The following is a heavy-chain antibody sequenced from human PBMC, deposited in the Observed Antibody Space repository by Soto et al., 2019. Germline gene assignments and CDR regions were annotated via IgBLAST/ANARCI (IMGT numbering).Heavy chain of an antibody. CDR3: GGETGGGFD. Sequence: QVQLVESGGGVVQPGRSLRLSCAASGFTFGIYGMHWVRQAPGKGLEWVAIIWYDGSIKYHADSVKGRFSISRDNSKNMASLKITSVRDKATAVYYCGGETGGGFD. V-gene: IGHV3-33*01. D-gene: IGHD2-8*02. CDR1: GFTFGIYG. J-gene: IGHJ3*01. CDR2: IWYDGSIK.